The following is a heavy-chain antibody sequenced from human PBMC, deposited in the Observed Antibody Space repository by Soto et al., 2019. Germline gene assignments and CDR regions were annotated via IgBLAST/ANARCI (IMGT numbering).Heavy chain of an antibody. CDR1: GFTFSNYE. J-gene: IGHJ4*02. V-gene: IGHV3-48*03. CDR2: ISTSGSPI. Sequence: DVELLESGGGLVQPGGSLRLSCAASGFTFSNYEMNWVRQAPGKGLEWLAYISTSGSPIYYADSVKGRFTISRDDAKNSLYLQMNNLRAEDTAVYYCARESLRFLEWSFDYWGQGPLVTVSS. CDR3: ARESLRFLEWSFDY. D-gene: IGHD3-3*01.